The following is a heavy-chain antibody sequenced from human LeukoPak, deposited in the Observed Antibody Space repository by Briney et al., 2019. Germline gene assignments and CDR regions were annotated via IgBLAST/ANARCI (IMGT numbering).Heavy chain of an antibody. D-gene: IGHD3-22*01. CDR3: ARQDSSGPDGFDI. V-gene: IGHV3-7*01. Sequence: GGSLRLSCVASGFTFRSYWMSWVRQAPGKGLEWVANIKQDGSERNYVDSVKGRFTISRDNAKNSLYLQMNSLRAEDTAVYYCARQDSSGPDGFDIWGQGTMVTVSS. CDR2: IKQDGSER. J-gene: IGHJ3*02. CDR1: GFTFRSYW.